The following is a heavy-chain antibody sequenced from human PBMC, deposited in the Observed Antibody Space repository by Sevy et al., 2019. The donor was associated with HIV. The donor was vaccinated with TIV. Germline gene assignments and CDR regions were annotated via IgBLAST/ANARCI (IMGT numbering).Heavy chain of an antibody. V-gene: IGHV1-24*01. CDR1: GYTLTELS. J-gene: IGHJ4*02. CDR2: FDPEDGET. D-gene: IGHD3-10*01. CDR3: ATEPGTGGGLKFDY. Sequence: ASVKVSCKVSGYTLTELSMHWVRQAPGKGLEWMGGFDPEDGETIYAQKFQGRVTMTEDTSTDTAYMELSSLRSEDTAVYYCATEPGTGGGLKFDYWGQGTLVTVSS.